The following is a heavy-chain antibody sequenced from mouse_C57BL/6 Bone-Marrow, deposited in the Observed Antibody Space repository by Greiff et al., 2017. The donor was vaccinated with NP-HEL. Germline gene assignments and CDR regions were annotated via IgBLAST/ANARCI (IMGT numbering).Heavy chain of an antibody. Sequence: EVQVVESGEGLVKPGGSLKLSCAASGFTFSSYAMPWVRQTPEKRLEWVAYISSGGDYTYYADTLKGRFTISRDNARNTLYLQMSSLKSEDTAMYYCTRGDYDPFYAMDYWGQGTSVTVSS. CDR3: TRGDYDPFYAMDY. CDR1: GFTFSSYA. D-gene: IGHD2-4*01. V-gene: IGHV5-9-1*02. J-gene: IGHJ4*01. CDR2: ISSGGDYT.